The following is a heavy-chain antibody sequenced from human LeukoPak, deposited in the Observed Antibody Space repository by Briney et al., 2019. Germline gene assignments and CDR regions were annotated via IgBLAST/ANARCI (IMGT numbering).Heavy chain of an antibody. V-gene: IGHV3-30*18. CDR3: AKVDGDYAKGEGY. CDR1: GFTFSSYG. J-gene: IGHJ4*02. D-gene: IGHD4-17*01. Sequence: GRSLRLSCAASGFTFSSYGMHWVRQAPGKGLEWVAVISYDGSNKYYADSVKGRFTISRDNSKNTLYLQMNSLRAEDTAVYYCAKVDGDYAKGEGYWGQGTLVTVSS. CDR2: ISYDGSNK.